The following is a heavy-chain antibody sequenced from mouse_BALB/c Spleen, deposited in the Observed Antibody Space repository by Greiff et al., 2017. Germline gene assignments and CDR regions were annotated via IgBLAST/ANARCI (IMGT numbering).Heavy chain of an antibody. D-gene: IGHD3-1*01. CDR1: GFTFSSYA. J-gene: IGHJ2*01. CDR2: ISSGGST. Sequence: DVKLVESGGGLVKPGGSLKLSCAASGFTFSSYAMSWVRQTPEKRLEWVASISSGGSTYYPDSVKGRFTISRDNARNILYLQMSSLRSEDTAMYYCARGSDYLDYWGQGTTLTVSS. CDR3: ARGSDYLDY. V-gene: IGHV5-6-5*01.